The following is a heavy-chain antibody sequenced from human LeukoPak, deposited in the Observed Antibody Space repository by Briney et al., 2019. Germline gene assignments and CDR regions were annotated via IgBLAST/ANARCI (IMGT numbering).Heavy chain of an antibody. D-gene: IGHD2-15*01. V-gene: IGHV3-23*01. CDR1: GFTFSSYV. CDR3: AKGRYCSGGSCFLDY. J-gene: IGHJ4*02. Sequence: GGSLRLSCAASGFTFSSYVMSWVRQAPGKGLEWVSGISGTGVSTYYADSVKGRFTISRDNSKNTLYLQMNSLRAEETAVYYCAKGRYCSGGSCFLDYWGQGTLVTVSS. CDR2: ISGTGVST.